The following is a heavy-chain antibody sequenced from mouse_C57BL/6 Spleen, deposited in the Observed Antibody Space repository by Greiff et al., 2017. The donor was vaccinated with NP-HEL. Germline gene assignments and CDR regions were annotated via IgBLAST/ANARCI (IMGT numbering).Heavy chain of an antibody. V-gene: IGHV1-55*01. CDR1: GYTFTSYW. CDR2: IYPGSGST. Sequence: QVQLKESGAELVKPGASVKMSCKASGYTFTSYWITWVKQRPGQGLEWIGDIYPGSGSTTYNEKFKSKATLTVDTSSSTAYMQLSSLTSEDSAVYYCARGALSWYFDVWGTGTTVTVSS. J-gene: IGHJ1*03. CDR3: ARGALSWYFDV.